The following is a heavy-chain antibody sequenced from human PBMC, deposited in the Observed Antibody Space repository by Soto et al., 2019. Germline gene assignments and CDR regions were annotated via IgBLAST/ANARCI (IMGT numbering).Heavy chain of an antibody. CDR3: AKKVNSGPGSQYFDY. J-gene: IGHJ4*02. CDR2: FRTSGDGGTT. D-gene: IGHD3-10*01. V-gene: IGHV3-23*01. Sequence: GGSLRLSCAASGLSFSDHAMHWVRQAPGKGLEWVSGFRTSGDGGTTYYADSVKGRFTISRDNSKNMLFLQMNSLRAEDTAIYYCAKKVNSGPGSQYFDYWGQGTLVTVSS. CDR1: GLSFSDHA.